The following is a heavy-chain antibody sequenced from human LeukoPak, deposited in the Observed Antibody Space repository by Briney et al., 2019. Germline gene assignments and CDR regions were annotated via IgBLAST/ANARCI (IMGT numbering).Heavy chain of an antibody. CDR3: AREVGYCSRTSCYNRAFDI. D-gene: IGHD2-2*02. CDR1: GGSFSGYY. V-gene: IGHV4-30-4*08. Sequence: SETLSLTCAVYGGSFSGYYWSWIRQPPGKGLEWIGYIYYSGSTYYNPSLKSRVTISIDTSKNQFSLRLSSVTAADTAVYYCAREVGYCSRTSCYNRAFDIWGQGTMVTVSS. CDR2: IYYSGST. J-gene: IGHJ3*02.